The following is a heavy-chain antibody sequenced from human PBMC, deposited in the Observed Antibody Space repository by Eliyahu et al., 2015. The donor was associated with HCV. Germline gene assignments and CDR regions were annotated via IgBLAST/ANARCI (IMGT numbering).Heavy chain of an antibody. D-gene: IGHD2-2*01. J-gene: IGHJ4*02. CDR3: ARHARSHIVVVPAAVDY. V-gene: IGHV4-39*01. CDR1: GGSISSSSYY. CDR2: IYYSGST. Sequence: TLSLTCTVSGGSISSSSYYWGWIRQPPGKGLEWIGSIYYSGSTYYNPSLKSPVPLSVDTSKNHFSLKLSSVTAADTAVYYCARHARSHIVVVPAAVDYWGQGTLVTVSS.